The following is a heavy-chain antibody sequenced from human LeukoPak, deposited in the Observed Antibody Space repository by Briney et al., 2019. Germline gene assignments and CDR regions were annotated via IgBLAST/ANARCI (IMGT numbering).Heavy chain of an antibody. CDR1: GGSIRNFY. CDR2: NSHSGTT. V-gene: IGHV4-59*01. D-gene: IGHD5-12*01. J-gene: IGHJ4*02. CDR3: ARHSGFDYYFDY. Sequence: SETLSLTCTVSGGSIRNFYWSWIRQPPGEGLEWVGYNSHSGTTYYNPSLKSRVTMSVDTSKNHFSLKLSSVTAADTAVYYCARHSGFDYYFDYWAQGTLVTVSS.